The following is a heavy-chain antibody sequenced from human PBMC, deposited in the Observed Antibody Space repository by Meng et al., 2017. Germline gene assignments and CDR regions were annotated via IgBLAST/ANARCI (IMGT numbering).Heavy chain of an antibody. J-gene: IGHJ5*02. CDR1: GGTFSSYA. V-gene: IGHV1-69*05. Sequence: SVKVSCKASGGTFSSYAIRWVRQAPGQGLEWMGGIIPIFGTANYAQKFQGRVTITTDESTSTAYMERSSLGSEDTAVYYCAGVEGGYNSNWFDPWGQGTLVTVSS. D-gene: IGHD5-24*01. CDR3: AGVEGGYNSNWFDP. CDR2: IIPIFGTA.